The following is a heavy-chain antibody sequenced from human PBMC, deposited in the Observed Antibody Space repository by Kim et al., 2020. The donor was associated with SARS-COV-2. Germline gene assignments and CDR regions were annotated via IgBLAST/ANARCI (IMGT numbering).Heavy chain of an antibody. D-gene: IGHD6-19*01. J-gene: IGHJ4*02. V-gene: IGHV3-74*01. CDR3: VRDLGQWLVPPRDY. CDR2: INGDGRKT. Sequence: GGSLRLSCAASGFTFSGYWMHWVRQAPGKGLVWVSRINGDGRKTNYADSVKGRFTISRDNAKNTLYLQMNSLRAEDTALYYCVRDLGQWLVPPRDYWGQGTLVTVSS. CDR1: GFTFSGYW.